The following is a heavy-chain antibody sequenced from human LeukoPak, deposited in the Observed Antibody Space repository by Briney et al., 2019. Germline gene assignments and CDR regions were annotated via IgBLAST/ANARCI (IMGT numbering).Heavy chain of an antibody. CDR3: ARDAQRGFDYSNSLEY. CDR2: IWSDGTNQ. CDR1: GSTFSHYG. D-gene: IGHD4-11*01. V-gene: IGHV3-33*01. Sequence: GGSLRLSCAAAGSTFSHYGMHWVRQAPGKGLEWVAVIWSDGTNQYYGDSAKGRFTISRDDSGNTVYLQMNSLRPEDTGVYYCARDAQRGFDYSNSLEYWGQGTPVTVST. J-gene: IGHJ4*02.